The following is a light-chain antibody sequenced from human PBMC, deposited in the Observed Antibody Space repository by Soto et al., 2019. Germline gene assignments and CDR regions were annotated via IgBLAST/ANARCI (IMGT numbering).Light chain of an antibody. J-gene: IGLJ1*01. CDR1: SSNIGNNA. Sequence: QSVLTQPPSVSEAPRQRVTISCSGSSSNIGNNAVSWYQQLPGKAPKLLIYYDDLLPSGVSDRFSGSKSGTSASLAISGLQSEDEADYYFAVWDDSLNGYVFGTGTKLTV. V-gene: IGLV1-36*01. CDR3: AVWDDSLNGYV. CDR2: YDD.